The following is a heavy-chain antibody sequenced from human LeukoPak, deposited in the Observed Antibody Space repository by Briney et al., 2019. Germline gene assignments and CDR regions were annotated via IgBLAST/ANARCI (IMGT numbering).Heavy chain of an antibody. CDR3: AADWGYFDGSDAFDI. V-gene: IGHV1-58*01. CDR2: IVVGSGNT. Sequence: GTSVKVSCKASGFTFTSSAVQWVRQARGQRLERIGWIVVGSGNTNYAQKFQERVTITRDMSTSTAYMELSSLRSEDTAVYYCAADWGYFDGSDAFDIWGQGTMVTVSS. D-gene: IGHD3-9*01. J-gene: IGHJ3*02. CDR1: GFTFTSSA.